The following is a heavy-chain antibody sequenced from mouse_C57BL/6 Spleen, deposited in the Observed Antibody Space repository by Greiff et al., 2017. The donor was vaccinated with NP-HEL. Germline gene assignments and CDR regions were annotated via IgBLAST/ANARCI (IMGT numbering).Heavy chain of an antibody. D-gene: IGHD1-1*02. CDR2: IHPNSGST. J-gene: IGHJ1*03. Sequence: QVQLQQSGAELVKPGASVKLSCKASGYTFTSYWMHWVKQRPGQGLEWIGMIHPNSGSTNYNEKFKSKATLTVDKSSSTAYMQLSSLTSEDSAVYYCAGGGYYGYFDVWGTGTTVTVSS. V-gene: IGHV1-64*01. CDR1: GYTFTSYW. CDR3: AGGGYYGYFDV.